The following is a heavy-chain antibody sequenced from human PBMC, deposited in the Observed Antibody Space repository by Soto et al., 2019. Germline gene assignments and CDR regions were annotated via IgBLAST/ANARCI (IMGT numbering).Heavy chain of an antibody. CDR1: GFTLSTYG. D-gene: IGHD3-3*01. Sequence: QVQLVESGGGVVQPGRSLRLSCAASGFTLSTYGMHWVRQAPGKGLEWVAVISYDGSNKYYADSVKGRFTISRDNSKNTLYLQMNSLRAEDTAVYYCAKVFWSGYYDFDYWGQGTLVTVSS. CDR3: AKVFWSGYYDFDY. J-gene: IGHJ4*02. V-gene: IGHV3-30*18. CDR2: ISYDGSNK.